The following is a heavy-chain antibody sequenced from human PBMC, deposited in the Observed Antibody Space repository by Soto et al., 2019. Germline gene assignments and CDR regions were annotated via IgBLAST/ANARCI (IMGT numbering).Heavy chain of an antibody. J-gene: IGHJ4*02. V-gene: IGHV3-30-3*01. CDR2: ISYDGSNK. CDR3: ASGDMGGFGELPDDY. Sequence: QVQLVESGGGVVQPGRSLRLSCAASGFTFSSYAMHWVRQAPGKGLEWVAVISYDGSNKYYADSVKGRFTISRDNSKNTLYLQMNSLRAEDTAVYYCASGDMGGFGELPDDYRGQGTLVTVSS. CDR1: GFTFSSYA. D-gene: IGHD3-10*01.